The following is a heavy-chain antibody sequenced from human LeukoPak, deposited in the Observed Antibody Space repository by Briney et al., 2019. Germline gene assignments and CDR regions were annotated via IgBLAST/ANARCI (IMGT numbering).Heavy chain of an antibody. CDR1: GFTFDDYG. CDR2: INWNGGST. J-gene: IGHJ4*02. Sequence: PGGSLRLSCAASGFTFDDYGMSWVRQAPGKGLEWVSGINWNGGSTGYADSVKGRFTISRDNAKNSLYLQMNSLRAEDTAVYYCAKGGVGNYVPGVDYWGQGTLLTVSS. V-gene: IGHV3-20*04. D-gene: IGHD1-7*01. CDR3: AKGGVGNYVPGVDY.